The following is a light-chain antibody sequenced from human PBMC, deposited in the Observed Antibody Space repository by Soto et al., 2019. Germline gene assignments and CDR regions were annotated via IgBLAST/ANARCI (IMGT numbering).Light chain of an antibody. CDR2: EVS. J-gene: IGLJ3*02. CDR3: TSFTSSNTWV. CDR1: RSDIGAYNF. Sequence: QSALTQPASVSGSPGQSITISCTGTRSDIGAYNFVSWFQHHPGKAPKLMIYEVSNRPSGVSDRFSGSKSDNTASLTISGLQAEDEADYYCTSFTSSNTWVFGGGTKVTVL. V-gene: IGLV2-14*01.